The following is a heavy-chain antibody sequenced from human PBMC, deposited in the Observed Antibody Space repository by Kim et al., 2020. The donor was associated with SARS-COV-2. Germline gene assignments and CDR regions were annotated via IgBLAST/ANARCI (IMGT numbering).Heavy chain of an antibody. V-gene: IGHV4-39*01. CDR2: IYYSGST. Sequence: SETLSLTCTVSGGSISSSSYYWGWIRQPPGKGLEWIGSIYYSGSTYYNPSLKSRVTISVDTSKNQFSLKLSSVTAADTAVYYCFGGQHDILTGYYIEGDFDYWGQGTLVTVSS. D-gene: IGHD3-9*01. J-gene: IGHJ4*02. CDR1: GGSISSSSYY. CDR3: FGGQHDILTGYYIEGDFDY.